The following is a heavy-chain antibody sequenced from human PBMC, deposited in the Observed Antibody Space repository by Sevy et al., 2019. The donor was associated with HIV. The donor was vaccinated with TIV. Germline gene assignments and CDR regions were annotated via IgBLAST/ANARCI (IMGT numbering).Heavy chain of an antibody. CDR3: ARYRGANNFDY. D-gene: IGHD3-10*01. V-gene: IGHV4-34*01. J-gene: IGHJ4*02. CDR1: GGSFSGYY. Sequence: SETLSLTCAVFGGSFSGYYWNWIRQPPGKGLEWIGEINHSGSTNYNPSLKSRVTISVDTSKNQFSLKLSSVTAADTAVYYCARYRGANNFDYWGQGTLVTVSS. CDR2: INHSGST.